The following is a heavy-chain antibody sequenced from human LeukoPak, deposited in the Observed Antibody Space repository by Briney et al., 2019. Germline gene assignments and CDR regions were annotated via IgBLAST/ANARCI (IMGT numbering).Heavy chain of an antibody. J-gene: IGHJ4*02. CDR2: ISSSGSTI. V-gene: IGHV3-11*01. D-gene: IGHD6-13*01. CDR3: ARMAYSSSSYFDY. Sequence: GGSLRLSCAASGFTFSDYYMSWIRQAPGKGLEWVSYISSSGSTIYYADSVKGRFTISRDNAKNSLYLQMNSLRAEDTAVYYCARMAYSSSSYFDYWGQGNLVIVSS. CDR1: GFTFSDYY.